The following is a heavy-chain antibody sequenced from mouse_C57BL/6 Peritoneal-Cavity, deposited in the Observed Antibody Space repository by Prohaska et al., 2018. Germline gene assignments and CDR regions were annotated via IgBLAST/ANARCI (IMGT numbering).Heavy chain of an antibody. Sequence: EVQLLETGGGLVQPGGSRGLSCEGSGFTFSGFWMSWVRQTTGKILEWIGDINSDGNAINYAPSIKDRFTIFRDNDKSTLYLQMSNVISEDTATYFCMRYGNYWYFDVWGTGTTVTVSA. CDR1: GFTFSGFW. CDR3: MRYGNYWYFDV. J-gene: IGHJ1*03. V-gene: IGHV11-2*01. CDR2: INSDGNAI. D-gene: IGHD2-1*01.